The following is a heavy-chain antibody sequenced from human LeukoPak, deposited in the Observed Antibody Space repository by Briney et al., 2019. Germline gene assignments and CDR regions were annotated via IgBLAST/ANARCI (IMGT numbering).Heavy chain of an antibody. V-gene: IGHV3-23*01. J-gene: IGHJ4*02. CDR1: GFTFSSYA. D-gene: IGHD6-19*01. CDR2: ISGSGGST. Sequence: GGSLRLSCAASGFTFSSYAMSWVRRAPGKGLEWVSAISGSGGSTYYADSVKGRFTISRDNSKNTLYLQMNSLRAEDTAVYYCAKPNSGWYGIFDYWGQGTLVTVSS. CDR3: AKPNSGWYGIFDY.